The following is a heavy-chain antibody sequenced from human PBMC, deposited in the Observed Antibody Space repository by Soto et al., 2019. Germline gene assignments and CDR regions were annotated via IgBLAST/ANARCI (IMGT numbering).Heavy chain of an antibody. CDR2: IYYSGRS. V-gene: IGHV4-31*03. J-gene: IGHJ4*02. CDR1: GGSISSGGYY. CDR3: ARGRGGGDYGRGGFDY. D-gene: IGHD2-21*02. Sequence: SETLSLTCTVSGGSISSGGYYWSWIRQHPGKGLEWIGYIYYSGRSYYNPSLKSRVTISVDTSKNQFSLKLSSVTAADTAVYYCARGRGGGDYGRGGFDYWGQGTLVTVSS.